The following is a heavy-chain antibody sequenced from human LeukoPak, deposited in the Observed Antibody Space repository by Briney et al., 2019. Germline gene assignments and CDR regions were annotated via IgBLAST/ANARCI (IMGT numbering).Heavy chain of an antibody. CDR1: GGSISSYY. J-gene: IGHJ4*02. CDR2: IYYSGST. Sequence: PSETLSLTCTVSGGSISSYYWSWIRQPPGKGLEWIGYIYYSGSTNYNPFLKSRVTISVDTSKNQFSLRLSSVTAADTAVYYCARVTGYVMEDYFDYWGQGTLVTVSS. CDR3: ARVTGYVMEDYFDY. D-gene: IGHD6-13*01. V-gene: IGHV4-59*01.